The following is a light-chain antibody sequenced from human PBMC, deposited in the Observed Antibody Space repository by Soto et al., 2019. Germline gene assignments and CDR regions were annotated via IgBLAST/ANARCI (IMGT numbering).Light chain of an antibody. CDR2: EVS. Sequence: QSALTQPPSASRSPGQSVTISCTGTSSDVGGYNYVSWYQQHPGKAPKLMIYEVSKRPSGVPDRFSGSKSGNTASLTVSGLQAEDEADYYCSSYAGSTPLFGGGTQLTVL. V-gene: IGLV2-8*02. CDR3: SSYAGSTPL. J-gene: IGLJ2*01. CDR1: SSDVGGYNY.